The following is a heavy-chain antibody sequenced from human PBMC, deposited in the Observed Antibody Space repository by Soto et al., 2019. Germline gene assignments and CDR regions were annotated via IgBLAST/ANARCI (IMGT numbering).Heavy chain of an antibody. CDR1: GFTFSNAW. CDR2: IKSKNDGGTA. D-gene: IGHD5-18*01. Sequence: GGSLRLSCAASGFTFSNAWMSLVRQAPGKGLECGCRIKSKNDGGTADYAAPVKGRFTISRDDSKNTLYLQMNSLKTEDTAVYYFTTQIGYSYGYKGFDPWGQATLVTVAS. V-gene: IGHV3-15*01. CDR3: TTQIGYSYGYKGFDP. J-gene: IGHJ5*02.